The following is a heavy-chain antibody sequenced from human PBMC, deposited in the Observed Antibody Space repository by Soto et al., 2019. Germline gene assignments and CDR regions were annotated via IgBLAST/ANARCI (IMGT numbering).Heavy chain of an antibody. CDR3: ARAPLTLGYCSGGSCYAGWFDP. D-gene: IGHD2-15*01. CDR2: IYYSGST. V-gene: IGHV4-30-4*01. CDR1: GGSISSGDYY. J-gene: IGHJ5*02. Sequence: PSETLSLTCTVSGGSISSGDYYWSWIRQPPGKGLEWIGYIYYSGSTYYNPSLKSRVTISVDTSKNQFSLKLSSVTAADTAVYYCARAPLTLGYCSGGSCYAGWFDPWGQGTLVTVSS.